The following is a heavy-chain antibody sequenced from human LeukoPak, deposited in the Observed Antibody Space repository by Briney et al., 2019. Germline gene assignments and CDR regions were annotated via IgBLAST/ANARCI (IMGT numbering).Heavy chain of an antibody. Sequence: ASVKVSCKASGYTFTGYYMHWLRQAPGQGLEWMGWINPNSGGTNYAQKFQGRVTMTRDTSISTAYMELSRLRSDDTAVYYCARDPHGGGEYYYRGQGTLVTVSS. CDR2: INPNSGGT. J-gene: IGHJ4*02. CDR3: ARDPHGGGEYYY. V-gene: IGHV1-2*02. CDR1: GYTFTGYY. D-gene: IGHD2/OR15-2a*01.